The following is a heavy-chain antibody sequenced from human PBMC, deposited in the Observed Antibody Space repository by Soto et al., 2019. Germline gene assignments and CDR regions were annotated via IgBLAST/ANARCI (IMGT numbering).Heavy chain of an antibody. J-gene: IGHJ6*03. D-gene: IGHD2-2*01. CDR3: ARSIVVVPAASYYMDV. CDR1: GGSISSGGYY. Sequence: QVQLQESGPGLVKPSQTLSLTCTVSGGSISSGGYYWSWIRQHPGKGLEWIGYIYYSGSTYYNPSLKSRVTISVDTSKNQFYLKLSSVTAADTAVYYCARSIVVVPAASYYMDVWGKGTTVTVSS. CDR2: IYYSGST. V-gene: IGHV4-31*03.